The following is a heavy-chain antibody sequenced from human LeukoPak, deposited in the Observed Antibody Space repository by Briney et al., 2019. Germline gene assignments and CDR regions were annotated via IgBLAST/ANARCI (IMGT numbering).Heavy chain of an antibody. CDR2: VYYTGST. CDR3: ARLSKGRYFDYIFEY. V-gene: IGHV4-39*01. Sequence: SETLSLTCTVSGGSVSSTTYYWGWIRQPPGGGLEWIANVYYTGSTYCNPSLKSRVTMSVDTSKNQFSLTMTSVTAADMAVYYCARLSKGRYFDYIFEYWGQGTLVTVSS. CDR1: GGSVSSTTYY. D-gene: IGHD3-9*01. J-gene: IGHJ4*02.